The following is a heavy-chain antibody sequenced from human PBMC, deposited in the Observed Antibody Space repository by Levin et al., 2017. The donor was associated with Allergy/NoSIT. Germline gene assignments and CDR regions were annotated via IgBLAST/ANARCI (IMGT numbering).Heavy chain of an antibody. CDR3: ARQSGTRSSYDSFGT. CDR2: INSISGAT. V-gene: IGHV1-2*06. J-gene: IGHJ3*02. Sequence: AASVKVSCKTSGYTYIHWVRQAPGQGLEWMGRINSISGATNYARKFQGRVRLTTDTSSNSAYLEVRSLTSDDTAVYYCARQSGTRSSYDSFGTWGRGTVVTVSS. D-gene: IGHD3-10*01. CDR1: GYTY.